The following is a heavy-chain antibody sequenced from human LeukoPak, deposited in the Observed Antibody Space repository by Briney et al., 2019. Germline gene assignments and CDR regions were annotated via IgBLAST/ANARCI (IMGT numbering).Heavy chain of an antibody. CDR1: GGTFSSYA. V-gene: IGHV1-69*05. J-gene: IGHJ4*02. CDR3: AREVLWFGELSGYFDY. Sequence: SVKVSCKASGGTFSSYAISWVRQAPGQGLEWMGGIIPIFGTANYAQKFQGRVTITTDESTSTAYMELSSLRSEDTAVYYCAREVLWFGELSGYFDYWGQGTLVTVSS. D-gene: IGHD3-10*01. CDR2: IIPIFGTA.